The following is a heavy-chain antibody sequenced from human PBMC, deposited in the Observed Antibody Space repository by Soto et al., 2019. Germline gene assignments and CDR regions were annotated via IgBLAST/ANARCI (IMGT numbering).Heavy chain of an antibody. J-gene: IGHJ6*02. Sequence: SETLSLTCTVSGGSVSSGSYYWSWIRQPPGKGLEWIGYIYYSGSTNYNPSLKSRVTISVDTSKNQFSLKLSSVTAADTAVYYCARVNSGYYDSSGYPAYYYYGMDVWGQGTTVTVSS. CDR3: ARVNSGYYDSSGYPAYYYYGMDV. CDR1: GGSVSSGSYY. D-gene: IGHD3-22*01. V-gene: IGHV4-61*01. CDR2: IYYSGST.